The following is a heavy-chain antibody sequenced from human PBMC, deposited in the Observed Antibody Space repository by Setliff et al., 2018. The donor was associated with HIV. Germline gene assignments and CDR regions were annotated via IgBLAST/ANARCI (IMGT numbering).Heavy chain of an antibody. Sequence: LRLSCAASGFTFSSYSMNWVRQAPGKGLEWVSYISSSSSTIYYADSVKGRFTISRDNAKNSLYLQMNSLRADDTAVYYCARDGGRAMTASLFGRYYYGMDVWGQGTTVTVSS. CDR2: ISSSSSTI. V-gene: IGHV3-48*04. D-gene: IGHD2-15*01. CDR1: GFTFSSYS. CDR3: ARDGGRAMTASLFGRYYYGMDV. J-gene: IGHJ6*02.